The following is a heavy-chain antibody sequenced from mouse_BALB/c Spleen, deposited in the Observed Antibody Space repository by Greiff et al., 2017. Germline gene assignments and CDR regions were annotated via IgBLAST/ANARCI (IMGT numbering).Heavy chain of an antibody. CDR1: GYAFSSYW. Sequence: VQLQQSGAELVRPGSSVKISCKASGYAFSSYWMNWVKQRPGQGLEWIGQIYPGDGDTNYNGKFKGKATLTADKSSSTAYMQLSSLTSEDSAVYFCARYDYDIYYYAMDYWGQGTSVTVSS. J-gene: IGHJ4*01. CDR2: IYPGDGDT. CDR3: ARYDYDIYYYAMDY. V-gene: IGHV1-80*01. D-gene: IGHD2-4*01.